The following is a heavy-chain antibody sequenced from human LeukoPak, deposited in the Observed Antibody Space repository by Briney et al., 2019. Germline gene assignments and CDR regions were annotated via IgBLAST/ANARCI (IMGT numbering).Heavy chain of an antibody. CDR2: INPNSGGT. D-gene: IGHD3-22*01. J-gene: IGHJ4*02. CDR1: GYTFTGYY. CDR3: ARGTVAWYYYDSTGYPFSLDY. V-gene: IGHV1-2*02. Sequence: ASVKVSCKASGYTFTGYYMHWVRQAPGQGLEWMGWINPNSGGTNYAQKFQGRVTMTRDTSISTAYMELSRLRSDDTAVYYCARGTVAWYYYDSTGYPFSLDYWGQGTLVTVSS.